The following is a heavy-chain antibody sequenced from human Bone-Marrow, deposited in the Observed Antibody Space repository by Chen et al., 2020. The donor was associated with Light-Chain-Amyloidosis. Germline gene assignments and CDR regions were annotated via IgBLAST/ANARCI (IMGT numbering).Heavy chain of an antibody. CDR3: ARRRDGYNFDY. J-gene: IGHJ4*02. Sequence: YWTGWVRQMPGKGLEWMGVIYHDDSDARYSPSFEGQVTISADKSITTAYLQWRSLKASDTAMYYCARRRDGYNFDYWGQGTLVTVSS. CDR2: IYHDDSDA. V-gene: IGHV5-51*01. D-gene: IGHD5-12*01. CDR1: YW.